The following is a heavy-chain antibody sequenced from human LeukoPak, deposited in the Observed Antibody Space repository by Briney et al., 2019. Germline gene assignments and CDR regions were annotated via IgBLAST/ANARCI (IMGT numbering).Heavy chain of an antibody. V-gene: IGHV3-11*01. J-gene: IGHJ5*02. Sequence: GGSLRLSCTASGFIFGDYYMAWVRQAPGKGLEWISYISRIGNTKYDAGSVKGRFIVSRDNAKNSLYLQMNNLRDDDTAVYYCARDGDPRYFDPNWFDPWGQGTLVTVSS. CDR1: GFIFGDYY. CDR2: ISRIGNTK. CDR3: ARDGDPRYFDPNWFDP. D-gene: IGHD3-9*01.